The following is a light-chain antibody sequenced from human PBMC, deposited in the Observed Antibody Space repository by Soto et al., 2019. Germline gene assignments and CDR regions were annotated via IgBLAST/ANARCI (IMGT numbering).Light chain of an antibody. Sequence: DIVMTHSPDSLAVSLGERATINCKSSQSVLYRSNNKNYFGWYQQKPGQPPKLLIYWASTRESGVPDRFSGSGSGIDFTLTISSLQDEDVAVYYCQQYYSTPPTFGQGTKVDIK. V-gene: IGKV4-1*01. CDR3: QQYYSTPPT. CDR2: WAS. J-gene: IGKJ1*01. CDR1: QSVLYRSNNKNY.